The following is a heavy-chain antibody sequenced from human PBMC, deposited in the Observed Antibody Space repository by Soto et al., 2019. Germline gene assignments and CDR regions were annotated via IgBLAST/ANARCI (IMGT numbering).Heavy chain of an antibody. Sequence: QVQLVQSGAEVKKPGASVKVYCKASGYTFTSYGISWVRQAPGQGLEWMGWISAYNGNTNYAQKLQGRVTMTTDTSTSSAYMELRSLRSDDTAVYYCARDLYPGGIAAADTYGMDVWGQGTTVTVSS. CDR3: ARDLYPGGIAAADTYGMDV. D-gene: IGHD6-13*01. J-gene: IGHJ6*02. CDR2: ISAYNGNT. CDR1: GYTFTSYG. V-gene: IGHV1-18*01.